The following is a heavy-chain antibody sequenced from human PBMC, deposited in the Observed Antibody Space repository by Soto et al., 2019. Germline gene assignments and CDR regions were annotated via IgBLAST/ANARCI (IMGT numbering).Heavy chain of an antibody. J-gene: IGHJ3*02. CDR3: TRDEGWLQRHEPFDM. CDR1: GFTFNSYW. V-gene: IGHV3-74*01. Sequence: EVQLVESGGGLVQPGGSLRLSCAASGFTFNSYWMHWVRQAPGKGLVWVSRINGDGSSADYADSVKGRFTVSRDNARNTAYLQMNSLRAEDTAVYFCTRDEGWLQRHEPFDMWGQGTVVTVSS. D-gene: IGHD5-12*01. CDR2: INGDGSSA.